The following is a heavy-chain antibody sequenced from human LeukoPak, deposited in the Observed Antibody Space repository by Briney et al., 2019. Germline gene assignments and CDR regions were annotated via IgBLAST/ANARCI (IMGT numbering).Heavy chain of an antibody. CDR1: GYTFTNYH. D-gene: IGHD6-25*01. CDR3: ARTTSFTASGYDY. V-gene: IGHV1-8*03. Sequence: ASVTVSFKSSGYTFTNYHINWVRQATCQGLEWMGWMNPNNGDSGYAQKFQGRVTITRDTSISTSYMELRSLRSDDTAVYFCARTTSFTASGYDYWGQGTLVTVSS. J-gene: IGHJ4*02. CDR2: MNPNNGDS.